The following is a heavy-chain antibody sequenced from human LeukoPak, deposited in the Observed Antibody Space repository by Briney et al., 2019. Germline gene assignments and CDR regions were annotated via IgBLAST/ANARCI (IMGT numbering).Heavy chain of an antibody. D-gene: IGHD4-11*01. J-gene: IGHJ4*02. CDR3: AKDAQRGFDYSNSLEY. CDR2: IWNDGSNR. CDR1: GFTFSHYG. V-gene: IGHV3-33*06. Sequence: GGSLRLSCVASGFTFSHYGMHWLRQAPGKGLEWVAVIWNDGSNRYYAHSVKGSFPISRDNSKNTVYLKMNSLRAADTSVYYCAKDAQRGFDYSNSLEYWGQGTLVTVSS.